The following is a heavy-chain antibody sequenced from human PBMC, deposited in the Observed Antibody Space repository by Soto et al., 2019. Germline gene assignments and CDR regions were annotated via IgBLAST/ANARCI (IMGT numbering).Heavy chain of an antibody. J-gene: IGHJ4*02. CDR1: GFTFSSYW. CDR2: IKQDGSEK. D-gene: IGHD6-6*01. CDR3: AMTATSHFDY. V-gene: IGHV3-7*01. Sequence: EVQLVESGGGLVQPGGYLRLSCADSGFTFSSYWMSWVRQAPGKGLEWVANIKQDGSEKYYVDSVKGRFTISRDNAKNSLYLQMNSLRAEDTAVYYCAMTATSHFDYWGQGTLVIVSS.